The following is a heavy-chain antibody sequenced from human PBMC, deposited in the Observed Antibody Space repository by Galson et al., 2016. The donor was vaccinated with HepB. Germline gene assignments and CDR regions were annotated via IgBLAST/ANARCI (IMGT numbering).Heavy chain of an antibody. CDR1: GFTFSSYG. J-gene: IGHJ4*02. CDR3: ATHKLGAGVRSPLDY. CDR2: IWYDGNNK. V-gene: IGHV3-33*01. Sequence: SLRLSCAASGFTFSSYGMHWVRQAPGKGLEWVAVIWYDGNNKYYADSVKGRFTISRDNSKNTLYLQMNSLRAEDTAVYYCATHKLGAGVRSPLDYWGQGTLVTVSS. D-gene: IGHD6-19*01.